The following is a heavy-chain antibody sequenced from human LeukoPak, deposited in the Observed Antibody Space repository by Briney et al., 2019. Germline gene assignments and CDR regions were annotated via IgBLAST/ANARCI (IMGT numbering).Heavy chain of an antibody. CDR3: ASQKTVWSRNY. V-gene: IGHV5-51*01. D-gene: IGHD1-1*01. CDR2: IYPGDSDT. CDR1: GYSFPSYW. J-gene: IGHJ4*02. Sequence: GESLKISCKGSGYSFPSYWIAWVRQMPGKGLEWMGTIYPGDSDTRYSPSFQGQVTISADKSISTAYLQWSSLKTSDTAMYYCASQKTVWSRNYWGQGTLVTVSS.